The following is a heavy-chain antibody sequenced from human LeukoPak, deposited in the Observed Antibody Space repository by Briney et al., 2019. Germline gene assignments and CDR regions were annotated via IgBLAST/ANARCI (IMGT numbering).Heavy chain of an antibody. J-gene: IGHJ3*02. V-gene: IGHV4-59*08. CDR2: IYYSGNT. CDR3: ARHIGGWNDGFDI. D-gene: IGHD6-19*01. CDR1: GGSISSDY. Sequence: SETLSLTCTVSGGSISSDYWSWIRQPPGKGLQWIGYIYYSGNTNYNPSLKSRVTISLDTSKIQFSLKLSSVTAADTAVYYCARHIGGWNDGFDIWGQGTMVTVSS.